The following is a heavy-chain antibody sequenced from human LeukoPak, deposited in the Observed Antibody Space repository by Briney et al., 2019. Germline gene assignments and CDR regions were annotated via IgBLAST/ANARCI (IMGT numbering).Heavy chain of an antibody. Sequence: ASVKVSCKVSGYTLTELSMHWVRQAPGKGREWMGGFDPEDGETIYAQKFQGRVTMTEDTSTDTAYMELSSLRSEDTAVYYCAVVVGATTAFDYWGQGTLVTVSS. V-gene: IGHV1-24*01. J-gene: IGHJ4*02. D-gene: IGHD1-26*01. CDR1: GYTLTELS. CDR3: AVVVGATTAFDY. CDR2: FDPEDGET.